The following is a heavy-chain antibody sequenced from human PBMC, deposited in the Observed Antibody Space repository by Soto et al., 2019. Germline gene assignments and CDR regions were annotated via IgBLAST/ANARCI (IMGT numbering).Heavy chain of an antibody. CDR3: VRELNTDPSADYCFAC. Sequence: QVLLVQSGPEVKMPGASVKVSCKTSGYTFTAYGLAWLRQAPGQMPEWMGWVSTNNADTNYASRLHGRVTMTTDKSTSTSYMELRSLRYDDTAVYYCVRELNTDPSADYCFACWGQGTVVTVSS. CDR1: GYTFTAYG. D-gene: IGHD2-21*01. CDR2: VSTNNADT. V-gene: IGHV1-18*01. J-gene: IGHJ4*02.